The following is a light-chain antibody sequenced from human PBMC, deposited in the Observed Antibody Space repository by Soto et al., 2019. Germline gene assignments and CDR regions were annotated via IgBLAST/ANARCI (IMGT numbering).Light chain of an antibody. CDR1: QTIHNF. CDR3: QESFSPLYT. V-gene: IGKV1-39*01. J-gene: IGKJ2*01. CDR2: AAS. Sequence: DIQLTQSPSSLSASVGDRVTITCRASQTIHNFLNWYQQTPGKAPKLLIYAASNLRGGVPSRFSGGGSGTAFTLTINSLQPEDFATYYCQESFSPLYTFGRGTMLDI.